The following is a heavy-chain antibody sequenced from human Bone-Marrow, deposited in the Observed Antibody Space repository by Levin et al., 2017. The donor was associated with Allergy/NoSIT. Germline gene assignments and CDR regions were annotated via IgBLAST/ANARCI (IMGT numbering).Heavy chain of an antibody. D-gene: IGHD6-13*01. Sequence: SETLSLTCAVYGGSFSGYYWSWIRQPPGKGLEWIGEINHSGSTNYNPSLKSRVTISVDTSKNQFSLKLSSVTAADTAVYYCARGVFRQQQLALGYWGQGTLVTVSS. CDR3: ARGVFRQQQLALGY. V-gene: IGHV4-34*01. CDR1: GGSFSGYY. J-gene: IGHJ4*02. CDR2: INHSGST.